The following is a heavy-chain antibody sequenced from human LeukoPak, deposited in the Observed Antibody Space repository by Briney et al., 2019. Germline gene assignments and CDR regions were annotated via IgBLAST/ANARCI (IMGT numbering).Heavy chain of an antibody. CDR1: GFTFSRYG. CDR3: ARDPGATSYYFDY. CDR2: IWYDGSNK. J-gene: IGHJ4*02. V-gene: IGHV3-33*01. Sequence: PGGSLRLSCVVSGFTFSRYGVHWVRQAPGKGLEGVALIWYDGSNKYYADSVKGRFTISRDDSKNTLYLQMNSLRAEDTAVYYCARDPGATSYYFDYWGQGTLVTVSS. D-gene: IGHD1-26*01.